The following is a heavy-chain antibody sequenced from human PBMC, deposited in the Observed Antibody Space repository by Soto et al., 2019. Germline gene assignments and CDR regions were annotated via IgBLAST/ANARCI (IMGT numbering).Heavy chain of an antibody. V-gene: IGHV4-34*01. CDR1: GGSFSGYY. CDR3: ARGRDDFWSGYLPYYYYGMDV. D-gene: IGHD3-3*01. J-gene: IGHJ6*02. CDR2: INPSGST. Sequence: SETLSLTCAVYGGSFSGYYWSWIRQPPGKGLEWIGEINPSGSTNFNPSLKSQVTISVDTSKNQFSVKMSSMTAADAAVYYCARGRDDFWSGYLPYYYYGMDVWGQGTTVTVSS.